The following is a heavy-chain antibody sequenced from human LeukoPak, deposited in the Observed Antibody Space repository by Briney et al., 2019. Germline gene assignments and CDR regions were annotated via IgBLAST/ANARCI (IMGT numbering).Heavy chain of an antibody. J-gene: IGHJ5*02. CDR1: GGSISSSSYY. Sequence: PSETLSLTCTVSGGSISSSSYYWGWIRQPPGTGLEWIGSIYYSGSTYYNPSLKSRVTISVDTSKNQFSLKLSSVTAADTAVYYCAREYSYRFDPWGQGTLVTVSS. CDR3: AREYSYRFDP. V-gene: IGHV4-39*02. D-gene: IGHD5-18*01. CDR2: IYYSGST.